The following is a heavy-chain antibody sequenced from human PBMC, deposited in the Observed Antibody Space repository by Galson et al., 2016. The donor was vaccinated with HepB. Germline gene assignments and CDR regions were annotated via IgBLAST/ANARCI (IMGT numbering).Heavy chain of an antibody. Sequence: SLRLSCAASGFTVGNNYMSWVRQAPGKGLEWVSLIYSGGNTLYADSVKGRFSISRDNSKNTLYLQRNSLSAEDTAVYYCARNPGASTWGWGQGTLVTVAS. V-gene: IGHV3-66*01. D-gene: IGHD6-13*01. CDR3: ARNPGASTWG. J-gene: IGHJ4*02. CDR1: GFTVGNNY. CDR2: IYSGGNT.